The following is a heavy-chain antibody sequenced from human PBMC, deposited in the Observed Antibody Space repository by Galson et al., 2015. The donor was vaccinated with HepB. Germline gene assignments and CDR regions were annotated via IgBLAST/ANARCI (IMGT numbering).Heavy chain of an antibody. Sequence: SLRLSCAASGFTFSNYWMTWVRQAPGKGLEWVANIKQDGSEKDYVDSVKGRFTVSRDNAKNSLYLQMNSLRAEDTAVYYCATSEGQWRHFDYWGQGTLVTVSS. CDR3: ATSEGQWRHFDY. CDR1: GFTFSNYW. D-gene: IGHD6-19*01. V-gene: IGHV3-7*03. J-gene: IGHJ4*02. CDR2: IKQDGSEK.